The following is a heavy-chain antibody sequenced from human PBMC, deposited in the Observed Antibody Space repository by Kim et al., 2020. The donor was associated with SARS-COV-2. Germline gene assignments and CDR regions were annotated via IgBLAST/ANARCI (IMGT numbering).Heavy chain of an antibody. CDR2: INPNSGGT. V-gene: IGHV1-2*02. D-gene: IGHD6-19*01. J-gene: IGHJ3*02. Sequence: ASVKVSCKASGYTFTGYYMHWVRQAPGQGLEWMGWINPNSGGTNYAQKFQGRVTMTRDTSISTAYMELSRLRSDDTAVYYCARGSSGVAGPPDAFDIWGQGTRVTVSS. CDR3: ARGSSGVAGPPDAFDI. CDR1: GYTFTGYY.